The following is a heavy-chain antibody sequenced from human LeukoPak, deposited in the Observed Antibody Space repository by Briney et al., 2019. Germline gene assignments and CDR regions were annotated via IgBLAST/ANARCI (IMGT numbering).Heavy chain of an antibody. CDR1: GGSFSGYY. D-gene: IGHD2-15*01. CDR2: INHSGST. J-gene: IGHJ4*02. Sequence: PSETLSPTCAVYGGSFSGYYWSWIRQPPGKGLEWIGEINHSGSTNYNPSLKSRVTISVDTSKNQFSLKLSSVTAADTAVYYCARGGPPNIVVVVAATHFDYWGQGTLVTASS. CDR3: ARGGPPNIVVVVAATHFDY. V-gene: IGHV4-34*01.